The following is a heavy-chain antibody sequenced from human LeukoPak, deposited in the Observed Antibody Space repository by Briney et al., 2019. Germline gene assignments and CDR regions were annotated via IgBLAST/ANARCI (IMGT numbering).Heavy chain of an antibody. V-gene: IGHV1-24*01. CDR1: GYTLTDLS. J-gene: IGHJ3*02. Sequence: ASVKVSCKVSGYTLTDLSMHWVRQAPGKGLEWMGGFDPEDDETIYAQKFQGRVTMIEDTSTDTAYMELSSLRSEDTAVYYCAMIVPAAMAFDIWGQGTMVTVSS. CDR3: AMIVPAAMAFDI. CDR2: FDPEDDET. D-gene: IGHD2-2*01.